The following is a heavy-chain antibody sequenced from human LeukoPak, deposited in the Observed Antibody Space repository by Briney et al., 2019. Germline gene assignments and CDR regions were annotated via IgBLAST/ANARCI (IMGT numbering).Heavy chain of an antibody. D-gene: IGHD6-19*01. CDR1: GGSISSSTHY. Sequence: SETLSLTCTVSGGSISSSTHYWGWIRQPPGKGLEWIGFIYYSGSANYNPSLKSRVTMSVDTSKNQFSLKLSSVTAADTAFYYCARDRDSSGWFDYWGQGTLVTVSS. J-gene: IGHJ4*02. V-gene: IGHV4-61*01. CDR2: IYYSGSA. CDR3: ARDRDSSGWFDY.